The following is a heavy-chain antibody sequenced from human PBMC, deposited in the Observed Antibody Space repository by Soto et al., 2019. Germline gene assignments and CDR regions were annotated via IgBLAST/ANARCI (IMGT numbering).Heavy chain of an antibody. CDR3: ARDSVAFFDS. CDR2: IYSSGST. V-gene: IGHV4-59*01. J-gene: IGHJ4*02. Sequence: PSETLSLTCTVSGAPITINYWSWIRQPPGKGLEWIGYIYSSGSTLYNPSLKSRVIISVDTSMNQFSLKLSSVTAADTAVYYCARDSVAFFDSWGQGTLVTVSS. CDR1: GAPITINY. D-gene: IGHD2-15*01.